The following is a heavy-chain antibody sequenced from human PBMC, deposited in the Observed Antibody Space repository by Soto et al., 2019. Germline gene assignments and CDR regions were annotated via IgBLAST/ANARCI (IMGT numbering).Heavy chain of an antibody. CDR2: INPGGVST. V-gene: IGHV1-46*01. CDR3: ARGGNGDNVGYWYFDP. D-gene: IGHD4-17*01. Sequence: QVQLVQSGAEVKKPGASVEVSCKASGYTFTTYYIHWVRHAPGQGLEWMGVINPGGVSTKDAQKFQDRVTMTSDTSASTVYMDLGGLRSEDTAVYFCARGGNGDNVGYWYFDPWGRGTLVTVSP. CDR1: GYTFTTYY. J-gene: IGHJ2*01.